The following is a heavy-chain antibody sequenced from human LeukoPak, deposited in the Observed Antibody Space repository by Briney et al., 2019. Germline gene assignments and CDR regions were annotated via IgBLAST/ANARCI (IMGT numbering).Heavy chain of an antibody. J-gene: IGHJ5*02. D-gene: IGHD1-7*01. Sequence: SETLSLTCTVSGGSISSYYWSWIRQPPGKRLEWIGYIYYSGSTNYNPSLKSRVTISVETSKNQFSLKLKSVTAADTAVYYCARGGKYNWNYAGWFDPWGQGTLVTVSS. CDR2: IYYSGST. CDR3: ARGGKYNWNYAGWFDP. CDR1: GGSISSYY. V-gene: IGHV4-59*01.